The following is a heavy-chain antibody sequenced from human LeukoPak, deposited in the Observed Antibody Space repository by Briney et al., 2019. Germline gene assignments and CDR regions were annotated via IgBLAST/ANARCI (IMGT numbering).Heavy chain of an antibody. Sequence: PGGSLRLSCAASGFTFSRYSMNWVRQAPGKGLEWVSSISSSSSYIYYADSVKGRFTISRDNAKNSLYLQMNSLRAEDTAVYYCARVGVAATQGNDYWGQGTLVTVSS. V-gene: IGHV3-21*01. J-gene: IGHJ4*02. CDR1: GFTFSRYS. CDR2: ISSSSSYI. CDR3: ARVGVAATQGNDY. D-gene: IGHD2-15*01.